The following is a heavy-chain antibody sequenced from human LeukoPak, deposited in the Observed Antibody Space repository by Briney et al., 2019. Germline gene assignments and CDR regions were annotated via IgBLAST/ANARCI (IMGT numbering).Heavy chain of an antibody. CDR2: ISYDGSNK. V-gene: IGHV3-30*03. J-gene: IGHJ4*02. CDR3: ARARVGYCSRSNCPRPDY. CDR1: GLTFDDYD. D-gene: IGHD2-2*01. Sequence: GSLTLSCAAAGLTFDDYDMQWVRQAQGKGLEWVAVISYDGSNKYYADSVKGRVTISRDNSKNTVYLQMNSLRAEDTAVYYCARARVGYCSRSNCPRPDYWGQGTLVTVSS.